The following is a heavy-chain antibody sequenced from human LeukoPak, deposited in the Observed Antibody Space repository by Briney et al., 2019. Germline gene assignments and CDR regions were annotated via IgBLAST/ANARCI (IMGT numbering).Heavy chain of an antibody. Sequence: SETLSLTCTVSGVSISTFYRSWIRQPAGKGLEWIGRIYTTGSTNYNPSLKSRVTMSVDTSKNQFSLKLSSVIAADTAVYYCARDRRGTLGLYYFDYWGQGTLVTVSS. V-gene: IGHV4-4*07. CDR2: IYTTGST. J-gene: IGHJ4*02. CDR1: GVSISTFY. D-gene: IGHD6-6*01. CDR3: ARDRRGTLGLYYFDY.